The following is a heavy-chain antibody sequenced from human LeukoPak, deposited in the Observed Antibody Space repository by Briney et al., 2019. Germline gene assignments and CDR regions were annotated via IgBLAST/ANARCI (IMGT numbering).Heavy chain of an antibody. CDR2: ISAYNGNT. Sequence: ASVKVSCKASGYTFTSYGISWVRQAPGQGLEWMGWISAYNGNTNYAQKLQGRVTMTIDTSTSTAYMELRSLRSDDTAVYYCARDSWGGIVATTFDYWGQGTLVTVSS. CDR3: ARDSWGGIVATTFDY. J-gene: IGHJ4*02. D-gene: IGHD5-12*01. CDR1: GYTFTSYG. V-gene: IGHV1-18*01.